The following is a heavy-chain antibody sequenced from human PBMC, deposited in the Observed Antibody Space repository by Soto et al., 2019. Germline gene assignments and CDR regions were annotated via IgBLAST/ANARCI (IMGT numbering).Heavy chain of an antibody. CDR2: ISGSDGST. D-gene: IGHD1-26*01. CDR3: GRGGSYSPVDY. J-gene: IGHJ4*02. V-gene: IGHV3-23*01. CDR1: GFTFNSYA. Sequence: LRLSCVASGFTFNSYAMSWVRQAPGKGLEWVSVISGSDGSTYYADSVKGRFTISRDNSQNTLFLQMNSLRVEDTAVYYCGRGGSYSPVDYWGQGTLVTVSS.